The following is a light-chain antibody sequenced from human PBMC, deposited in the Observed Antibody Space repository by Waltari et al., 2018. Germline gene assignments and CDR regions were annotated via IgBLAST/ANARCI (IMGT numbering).Light chain of an antibody. CDR1: QSVSDN. V-gene: IGKV3-15*01. CDR3: QQYGAWPLT. Sequence: EIVMTQSPATLSVSPGERATLSCRASQSVSDNLAWYQQQPGQAPRLFIRDTSGRATGIPARFSGSGSGTEFTLTISSLQSEDFAVYYCQQYGAWPLTFGGGTKVEIK. J-gene: IGKJ4*01. CDR2: DTS.